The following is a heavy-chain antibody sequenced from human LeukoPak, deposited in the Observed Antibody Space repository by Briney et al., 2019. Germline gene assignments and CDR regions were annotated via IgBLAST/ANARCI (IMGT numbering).Heavy chain of an antibody. CDR2: ISYDGSNK. D-gene: IGHD3-10*01. J-gene: IGHJ4*02. CDR1: GFTFSSYG. CDR3: ANSHYN. V-gene: IGHV3-30*18. Sequence: GGSLRLSCAASGFTFSSYGMHWVRQAPGKGLEWVAVISYDGSNKYYADSVKGRFTISRDNSKNTLCLQMNSLRAEDTAVYYCANSHYNWGQGTLVTVSS.